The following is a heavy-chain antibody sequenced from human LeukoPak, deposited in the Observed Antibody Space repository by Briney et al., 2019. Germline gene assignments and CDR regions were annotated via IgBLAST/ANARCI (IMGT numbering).Heavy chain of an antibody. CDR3: ARTRRYWFAAYFDY. V-gene: IGHV4-34*12. CDR2: IVYSGST. CDR1: GGSFDGYY. D-gene: IGHD2-8*02. Sequence: SETLSLTCAVFGGSFDGYYWTWIRQSPEKGLEWIGEIVYSGSTNYNPSLKSRVIISADTSKVQFSLTLSSVTAADTAVYYCARTRRYWFAAYFDYWGQGTLVTVSS. J-gene: IGHJ4*02.